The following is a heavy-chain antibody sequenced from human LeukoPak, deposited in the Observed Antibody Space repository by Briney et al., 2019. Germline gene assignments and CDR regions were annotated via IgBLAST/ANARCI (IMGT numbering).Heavy chain of an antibody. J-gene: IGHJ3*02. CDR3: ARDDGLDAFDI. CDR2: IKSKTDGGTT. V-gene: IGHV3-15*01. D-gene: IGHD5-24*01. CDR1: GFTFSNAW. Sequence: GGSLRLSCAASGFTFSNAWMSWVRQAPGKGLEWVGRIKSKTDGGTTDYAAPVKGRFTISRDDSKNTLYLQMNSLKTEDTAVYYCARDDGLDAFDIWGRGTLVTVSS.